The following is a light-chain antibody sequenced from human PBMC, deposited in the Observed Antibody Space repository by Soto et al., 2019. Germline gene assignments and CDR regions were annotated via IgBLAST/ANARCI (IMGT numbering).Light chain of an antibody. J-gene: IGKJ4*01. CDR2: TAS. CDR3: QQRNSYPLT. Sequence: DIQLTQSPSFLSASVGDRVTITCRATQGIYTYLAWYQHKPGKAPKLLIYTASTLQSGVPSRFSGSGSGTEFTLTISSLQPEDFATYYCQQRNSYPLTFGGGTKVEIK. CDR1: QGIYTY. V-gene: IGKV1-9*01.